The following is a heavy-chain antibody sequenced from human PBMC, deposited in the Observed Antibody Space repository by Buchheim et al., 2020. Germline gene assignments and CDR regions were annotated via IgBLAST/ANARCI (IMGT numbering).Heavy chain of an antibody. CDR1: GGSISSSNW. J-gene: IGHJ5*02. D-gene: IGHD6-6*01. CDR3: ANRIATRAEWFDP. Sequence: QVQLQESGPGLVKPSGTLSLTCAVSGGSISSSNWWSWVRQPPGKGLEWIGEIYHSGTTNYNPSITSRVTISADKSKKKVSLKLTSVTAADTAVYYCANRIATRAEWFDPWGQGTL. CDR2: IYHSGTT. V-gene: IGHV4-4*02.